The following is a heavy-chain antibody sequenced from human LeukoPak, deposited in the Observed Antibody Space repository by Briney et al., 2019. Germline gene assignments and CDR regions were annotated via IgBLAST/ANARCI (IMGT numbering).Heavy chain of an antibody. D-gene: IGHD2-21*02. CDR3: AKTPGWRLNDAFDL. Sequence: HSGGSLRLSCAASGFTFSSYAMSWVRQDPREGREWVLAISGSGGTTYDADSVKGRFTMSRDNSKNTLYLQMNSLRAEDTAEYYCAKTPGWRLNDAFDLWGQGTMVTVSS. CDR2: ISGSGGTT. J-gene: IGHJ3*01. CDR1: GFTFSSYA. V-gene: IGHV3-23*01.